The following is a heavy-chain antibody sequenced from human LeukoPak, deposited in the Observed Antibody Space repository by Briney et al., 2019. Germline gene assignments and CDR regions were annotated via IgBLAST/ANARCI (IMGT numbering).Heavy chain of an antibody. D-gene: IGHD3-10*01. CDR1: GGSISSYY. CDR2: IYTSGST. V-gene: IGHV4-4*07. Sequence: SETLSLTCTVSGGSISSYYWSWIRQPAGKGLEWIGRIYTSGSTNYNPSLKSRVTMSVDTSKNQFSLKLSSVTAADTAVYYCARDKMGTYYYGSGRSDYYYGMDVWGQGTTVTVSS. J-gene: IGHJ6*02. CDR3: ARDKMGTYYYGSGRSDYYYGMDV.